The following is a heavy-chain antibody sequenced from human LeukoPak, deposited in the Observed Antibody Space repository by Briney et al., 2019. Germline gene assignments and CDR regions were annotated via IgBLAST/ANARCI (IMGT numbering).Heavy chain of an antibody. J-gene: IGHJ3*02. D-gene: IGHD4-17*01. CDR3: AKATVTTEWAFDI. CDR1: GFTFSSYG. CDR2: IRYDGSNK. V-gene: IGHV3-30*02. Sequence: GGSLRLSCAASGFTFSSYGMHWVRQAPGKVLEWVAFIRYDGSNKYYADSVKGRFTISRDNSKNTLYLQMNSLRAEDTAVYYCAKATVTTEWAFDIWGQGTMVTVSS.